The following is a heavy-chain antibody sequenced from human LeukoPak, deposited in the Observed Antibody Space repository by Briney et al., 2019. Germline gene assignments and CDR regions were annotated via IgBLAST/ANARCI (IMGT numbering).Heavy chain of an antibody. J-gene: IGHJ4*02. D-gene: IGHD3-10*01. Sequence: GRSLRLSCAASGFTFSSYGMHWVRQAPGKGLEWVAVIWYDGSNKYYADSVKGRFTISGDNSKNTLYLQMNSLRAEDMAVYYCARDLVTGFGELLNYFDYWGQGTLVTVSS. CDR3: ARDLVTGFGELLNYFDY. CDR1: GFTFSSYG. V-gene: IGHV3-33*01. CDR2: IWYDGSNK.